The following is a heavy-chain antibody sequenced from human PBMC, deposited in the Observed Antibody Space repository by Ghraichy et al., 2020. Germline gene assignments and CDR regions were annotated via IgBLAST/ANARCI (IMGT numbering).Heavy chain of an antibody. V-gene: IGHV3-33*01. D-gene: IGHD2-2*01. CDR1: GFTFSRFG. CDR2: IWYDGSKK. CDR3: ARGYCTTSSCNDRPWFDP. Sequence: GGSLRLSCAASGFTFSRFGMHWVRQAPGKGLEWVAIIWYDGSKKYYADSVKGRFTISRYNSKNTLYLQMNSLRAEDTAVYYCARGYCTTSSCNDRPWFDPWVQGTLVTVSS. J-gene: IGHJ5*02.